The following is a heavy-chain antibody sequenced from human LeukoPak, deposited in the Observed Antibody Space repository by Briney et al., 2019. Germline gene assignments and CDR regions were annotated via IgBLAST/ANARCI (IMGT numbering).Heavy chain of an antibody. V-gene: IGHV3-48*04. Sequence: TGGSLRLSCAASGFTFSSYGMSWVRQAPGKGLEWVSYISSSGSTIYYADSVKGRFTISRDNAKNSLYLQMNSLRGEDTAVYYCARGESRHFDFWGQGTMVTVSS. J-gene: IGHJ3*01. CDR2: ISSSGSTI. CDR3: ARGESRHFDF. D-gene: IGHD1-26*01. CDR1: GFTFSSYG.